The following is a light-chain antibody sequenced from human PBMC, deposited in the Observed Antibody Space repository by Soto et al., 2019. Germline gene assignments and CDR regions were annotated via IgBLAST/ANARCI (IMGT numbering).Light chain of an antibody. V-gene: IGLV2-11*01. Sequence: QSALTQPRSVSGSHGQSVTISCTGTSSDVGGYNYVSWFQHHPGKAPKLMIYDVTVRPSGVPDRFSGSKSGNTASLTISGLQAEDESDYYCCSYAGSYTVVFGGGTKLTVL. CDR3: CSYAGSYTVV. CDR2: DVT. J-gene: IGLJ2*01. CDR1: SSDVGGYNY.